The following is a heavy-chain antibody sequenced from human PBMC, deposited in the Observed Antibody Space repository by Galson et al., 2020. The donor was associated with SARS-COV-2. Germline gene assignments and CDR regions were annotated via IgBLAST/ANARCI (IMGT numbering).Heavy chain of an antibody. CDR1: GFNFNFYA. J-gene: IGHJ4*02. Sequence: GGSLRLSCAASGFNFNFYAMTWVRQAPGKGLEWVSAISANGLSTYYTDSMKGRFTISRGNSINTLYLQMDSLRPEDTALYYCAKDTEPAKGPRGYYFGYWGLGTLVTVSS. CDR2: ISANGLST. CDR3: AKDTEPAKGPRGYYFGY. D-gene: IGHD2-15*01. V-gene: IGHV3-23*01.